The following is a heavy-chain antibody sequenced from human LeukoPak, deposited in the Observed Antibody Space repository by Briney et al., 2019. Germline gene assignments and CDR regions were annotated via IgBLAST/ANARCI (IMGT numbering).Heavy chain of an antibody. D-gene: IGHD5/OR15-5a*01. CDR1: GGSITSNY. Sequence: PSETLSLTCTVSGGSITSNYWSWIRQPPGKGLEWIGYAYYNGRANYNPSLKSRVTISVDTSKNQFSLNLSSLTAADTAVYYCAREVSPSDHYYYYGVDGWGRGTTVTVSS. V-gene: IGHV4-59*01. CDR3: AREVSPSDHYYYYGVDG. J-gene: IGHJ6*02. CDR2: AYYNGRA.